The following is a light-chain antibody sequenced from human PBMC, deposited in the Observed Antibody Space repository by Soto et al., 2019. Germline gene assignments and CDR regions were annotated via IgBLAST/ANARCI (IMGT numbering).Light chain of an antibody. J-gene: IGLJ1*01. V-gene: IGLV3-21*02. CDR1: TIGSKS. Sequence: SYELPQPPSVSVAPGQTARITCGGNTIGSKSVHWYQQKPGQAPRLDVYDDSDRPSGIPERLAGSNSGNTATLTISRVEAGDEADYYCQVWDSSSDSYVVGTGTTLTVL. CDR2: DDS. CDR3: QVWDSSSDSYV.